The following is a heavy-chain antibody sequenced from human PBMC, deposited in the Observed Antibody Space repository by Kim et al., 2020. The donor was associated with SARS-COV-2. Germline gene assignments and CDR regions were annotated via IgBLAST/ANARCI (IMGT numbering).Heavy chain of an antibody. V-gene: IGHV4-30-2*05. D-gene: IGHD1-1*01. Sequence: GRTYYTPSPKSRVTISVDTSKNQFSLKLSSVTAADTAVYYCARDHDGRFDYWGQGTLVTVSS. CDR3: ARDHDGRFDY. CDR2: GRT. J-gene: IGHJ4*02.